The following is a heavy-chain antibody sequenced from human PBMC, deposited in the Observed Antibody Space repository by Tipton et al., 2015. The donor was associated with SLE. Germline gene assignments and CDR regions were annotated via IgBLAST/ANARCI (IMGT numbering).Heavy chain of an antibody. V-gene: IGHV3-23*01. CDR1: GFTFSSYA. CDR3: VDSSSAGWELLD. CDR2: VSGSGGST. D-gene: IGHD1-26*01. J-gene: IGHJ4*02. Sequence: AVSGFTFSSYAMSWVRQAPGKGLEWVSAVSGSGGSTYYADSVKGRFTISRDNSKNTLYLHMNSLRAEDTAIYYCVDSSSAGWELLDWGQGTLVTVSS.